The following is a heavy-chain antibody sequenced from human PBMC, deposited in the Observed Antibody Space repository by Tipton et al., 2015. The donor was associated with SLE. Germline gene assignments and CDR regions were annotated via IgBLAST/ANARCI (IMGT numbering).Heavy chain of an antibody. D-gene: IGHD3-10*01. J-gene: IGHJ4*02. CDR2: MNPNSGNT. CDR1: GYTFSNYG. V-gene: IGHV1-8*02. Sequence: QLVQSGAEVKKPGASVKVSCKASGYTFSNYGISWVRQAPGQGLEWMGWMNPNSGNTGHAQKFQGRVTMTRNTSISTAYMELSSLRSEDTAVYYCARGLAMVQGVSPDYWGQGTLVTVSS. CDR3: ARGLAMVQGVSPDY.